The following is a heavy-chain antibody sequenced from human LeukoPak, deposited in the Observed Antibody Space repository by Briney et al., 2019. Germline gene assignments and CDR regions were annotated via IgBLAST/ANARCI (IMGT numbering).Heavy chain of an antibody. CDR1: GFTFSAYW. D-gene: IGHD2-2*01. CDR3: ARDAYDYASES. CDR2: MNPDGSDK. V-gene: IGHV3-7*01. J-gene: IGHJ5*02. Sequence: PGGSLRLSCAASGFTFSAYWMTWVRQAPGKGLEWVANMNPDGSDKKYVDSVKGRFTISRDNAKNSLYLQMNSLRVEDTAVYYCARDAYDYASESWGPGNLVTVSS.